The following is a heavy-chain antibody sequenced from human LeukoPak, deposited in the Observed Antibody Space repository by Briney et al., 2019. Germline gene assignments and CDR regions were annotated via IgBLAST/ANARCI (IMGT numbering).Heavy chain of an antibody. CDR2: ISYDGSNT. CDR3: AKGYGSGSYSTDY. D-gene: IGHD3-10*01. CDR1: GFTFSNYG. V-gene: IGHV3-30*18. Sequence: GRCLRLSCAASGFTFSNYGMHWVRQAPGKGLDWVAVISYDGSNTYYVDSVKGRFTISRDNSKNTLYLQMNSLRTEDTAVYYCAKGYGSGSYSTDYWGQGTLVTVSS. J-gene: IGHJ4*02.